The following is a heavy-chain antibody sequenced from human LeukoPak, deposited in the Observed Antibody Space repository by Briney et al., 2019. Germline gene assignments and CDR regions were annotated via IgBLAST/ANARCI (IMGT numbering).Heavy chain of an antibody. D-gene: IGHD3-9*01. CDR2: ISSSSSYT. V-gene: IGHV3-11*05. J-gene: IGHJ4*02. CDR3: ARDRRYYDILTGYYTGGFDY. CDR1: VFTFSDYY. Sequence: GGSLRLSCAASVFTFSDYYMSWIRQAPGKGLEWVSYISSSSSYTNYADSVKGRFTMSRDNAKNSLYLQMNSLRAEDTAVYYCARDRRYYDILTGYYTGGFDYWGQGTLVTVSS.